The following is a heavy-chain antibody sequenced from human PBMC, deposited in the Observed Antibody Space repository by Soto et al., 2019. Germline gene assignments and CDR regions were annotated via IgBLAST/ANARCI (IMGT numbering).Heavy chain of an antibody. V-gene: IGHV3-33*01. CDR2: IWYDGSNK. J-gene: IGHJ4*02. Sequence: GGSLRLSCAASGFTFSSYGMHWVRQAPGKGLEWVAVIWYDGSNKYYADSVKGRFTISRDNSKNTLYLQMNSLRAEDTAVYYCARDFRSRIAARPGNFDYWGQGTLVTVSS. CDR1: GFTFSSYG. CDR3: ARDFRSRIAARPGNFDY. D-gene: IGHD6-6*01.